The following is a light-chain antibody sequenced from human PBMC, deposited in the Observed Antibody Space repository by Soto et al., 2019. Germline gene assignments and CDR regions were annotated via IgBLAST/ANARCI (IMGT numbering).Light chain of an antibody. J-gene: IGKJ1*01. Sequence: EIVLTQSPATLSLSPGERATLSCRASQSVSSSYLAWYQQKTGQAPRPLIYGASSRVTGMPDRVSGGGAGTDFTLTISRLEHEDVAVYYCQQYGSSPGTFGQGTKVDIK. CDR1: QSVSSSY. CDR3: QQYGSSPGT. V-gene: IGKV3-20*01. CDR2: GAS.